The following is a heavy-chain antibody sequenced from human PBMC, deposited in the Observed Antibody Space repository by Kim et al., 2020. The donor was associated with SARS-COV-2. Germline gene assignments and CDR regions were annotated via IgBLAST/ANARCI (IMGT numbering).Heavy chain of an antibody. CDR3: AKGDEHGRPAPFYDLDY. J-gene: IGHJ4*02. D-gene: IGHD5-12*01. V-gene: IGHV3-23*01. CDR2: ISGSGGST. CDR1: GFTFSSYA. Sequence: GGSLRLSCAASGFTFSSYAMSWVRQAPGKGLEWVSAISGSGGSTYYADSVKGRFTISRDNSKNTLYLQMNSLRAEDTAVYYCAKGDEHGRPAPFYDLDYWGQGTLVTVSS.